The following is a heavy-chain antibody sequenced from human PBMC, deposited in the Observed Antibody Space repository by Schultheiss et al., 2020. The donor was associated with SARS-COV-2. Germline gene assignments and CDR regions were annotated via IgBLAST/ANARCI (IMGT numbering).Heavy chain of an antibody. J-gene: IGHJ4*02. CDR2: IRYDGSNK. D-gene: IGHD5-18*01. Sequence: GGSLRLSCAASGFTFSSYGMHWVRQAPGKGLEWVAFIRYDGSNKYYADSVKGRFTISRDNSKNTLYLQMNSLRAEDTAVYYCAKDQLRDGWIQLWQSTSHLGYWGQGTLVTVSS. V-gene: IGHV3-30*02. CDR3: AKDQLRDGWIQLWQSTSHLGY. CDR1: GFTFSSYG.